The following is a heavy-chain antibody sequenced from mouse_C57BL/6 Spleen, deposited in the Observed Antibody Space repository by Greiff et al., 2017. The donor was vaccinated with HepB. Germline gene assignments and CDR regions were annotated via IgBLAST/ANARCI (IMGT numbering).Heavy chain of an antibody. V-gene: IGHV1-64*01. CDR3: AMDNYQYYFDY. CDR2: IHPNSGST. J-gene: IGHJ2*01. Sequence: QVQLQQPGAELVKPGASVKLSCKASGYTFTSYWMHWVKQRPGQGLEWIGMIHPNSGSTNYNEKFKSKATLTVDKSSSTAYMQLSSLTSEDSAVYYCAMDNYQYYFDYWGQGTTLTVSS. CDR1: GYTFTSYW. D-gene: IGHD1-3*01.